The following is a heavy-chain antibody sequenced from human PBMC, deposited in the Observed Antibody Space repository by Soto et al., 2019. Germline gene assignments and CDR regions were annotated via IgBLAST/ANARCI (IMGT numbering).Heavy chain of an antibody. D-gene: IGHD6-13*01. CDR1: GGSISSGDYY. V-gene: IGHV4-30-4*01. CDR2: IYYSGST. CDR3: ARGLGYSSSWYGGNWFDT. Sequence: PSETLSLTCTVSGGSISSGDYYWSWIRQPPGKGLEWIGYIYYSGSTYYNPSLKSRVTISVDTSKNQFSLKLSSVTAADTAVYYCARGLGYSSSWYGGNWFDTWGQGTLVTVSS. J-gene: IGHJ5*02.